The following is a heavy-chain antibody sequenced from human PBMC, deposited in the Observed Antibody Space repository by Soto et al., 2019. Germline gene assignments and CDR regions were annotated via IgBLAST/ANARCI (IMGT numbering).Heavy chain of an antibody. CDR2: IYYSGST. Sequence: SETLSLTCTVSGGSISSYYWSWIRQPPGKGLEWIGYIYYSGSTNYNPSLKSRVTISVDTSKNQFSLKLSSVTAADTAVYYCARFIAAAGYAFDIWGQGTMVTVSS. D-gene: IGHD6-13*01. CDR1: GGSISSYY. J-gene: IGHJ3*02. CDR3: ARFIAAAGYAFDI. V-gene: IGHV4-59*01.